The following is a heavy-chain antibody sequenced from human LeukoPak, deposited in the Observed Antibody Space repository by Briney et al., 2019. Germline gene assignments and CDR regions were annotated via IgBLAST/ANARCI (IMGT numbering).Heavy chain of an antibody. CDR1: GGSFSSYY. D-gene: IGHD2-2*01. CDR3: ARHDRGYCSSTSCYSYDY. CDR2: IYYSGST. V-gene: IGHV4-39*01. Sequence: SETLSLTCAVYGGSFSSYYWGWIRQPPGKGLEWIGSIYYSGSTYYNPSLKSRVTISGDTSKNQFSLKLSSVTAADTAVYYCARHDRGYCSSTSCYSYDYWGQGTLVTVSS. J-gene: IGHJ4*02.